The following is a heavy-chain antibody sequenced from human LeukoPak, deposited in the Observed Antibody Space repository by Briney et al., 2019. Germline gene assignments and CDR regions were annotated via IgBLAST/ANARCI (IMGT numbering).Heavy chain of an antibody. J-gene: IGHJ6*02. D-gene: IGHD3-22*01. V-gene: IGHV3-23*01. CDR2: ISGSGGST. Sequence: GGSLRLPCAASGFTFSSYDMIWVRQAPGKGMEWVSAISGSGGSTYYAESVKGRFTISRDNAKNSLYLQMNSLRAEDTAVYYCAGASDYDSSGYWDYYYYYGMDVWGQGTTVTVSS. CDR3: AGASDYDSSGYWDYYYYYGMDV. CDR1: GFTFSSYD.